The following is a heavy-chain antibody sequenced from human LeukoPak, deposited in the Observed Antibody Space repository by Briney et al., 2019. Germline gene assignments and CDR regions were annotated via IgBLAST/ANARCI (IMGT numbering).Heavy chain of an antibody. CDR3: ARLAETPEYYSKVGYFYLGY. Sequence: ASVKVSCKASRYTFTSYDINWVREAAGQGLEWMGWMNPNTGRTGYAQKFQGRVTMTRDTSITTAYMELTSLTYEDTAVYYFARLAETPEYYSKVGYFYLGYGGRGTPFTVS. V-gene: IGHV1-8*01. CDR2: MNPNTGRT. D-gene: IGHD2/OR15-2a*01. CDR1: RYTFTSYD. J-gene: IGHJ4*02.